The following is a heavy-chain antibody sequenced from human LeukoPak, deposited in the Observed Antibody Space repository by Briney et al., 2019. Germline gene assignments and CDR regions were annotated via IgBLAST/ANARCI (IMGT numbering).Heavy chain of an antibody. Sequence: GGSLRLSCAASGFTFSSYSMNWVRQAPGKGREWVSYISSSSSTIYYADSVKGRFTISRDNAKNSPYLQMNSLRAEDTAVYYCARGRWDRGSSWPLYYYYGMDVWGQGTTVTVSS. J-gene: IGHJ6*02. CDR1: GFTFSSYS. CDR2: ISSSSSTI. CDR3: ARGRWDRGSSWPLYYYYGMDV. V-gene: IGHV3-48*04. D-gene: IGHD6-13*01.